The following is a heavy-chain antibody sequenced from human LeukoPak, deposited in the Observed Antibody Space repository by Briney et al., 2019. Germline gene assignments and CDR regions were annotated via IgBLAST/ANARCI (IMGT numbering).Heavy chain of an antibody. CDR1: RGSISNTDYY. J-gene: IGHJ4*02. V-gene: IGHV4-31*03. Sequence: SETLSLTCTVSRGSISNTDYYWSWIRQHPGKGLEWIGYIYYSGSTYYNSSLKSRVTISVDTSKNQFSLKLSSVTAADTAVYYCASSYYYVFDYWGQGTLVTVSS. CDR2: IYYSGST. CDR3: ASSYYYVFDY. D-gene: IGHD3-10*02.